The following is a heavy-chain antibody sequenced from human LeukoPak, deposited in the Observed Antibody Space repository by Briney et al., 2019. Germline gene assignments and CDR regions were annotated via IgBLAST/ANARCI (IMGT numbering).Heavy chain of an antibody. CDR2: ITWDGGNT. J-gene: IGHJ6*03. CDR1: GSSFDDYA. CDR3: AKDVRAVAGTWSNMDV. D-gene: IGHD6-19*01. V-gene: IGHV3-43D*03. Sequence: GGSLRPSCAAPGSSFDDYAMHWVARPPGKGLEWVSLITWDGGNTYYADSVKSLFTISRDKSKNSLYLQMNSLRAEDTALYYCAKDVRAVAGTWSNMDVWGKGTTVTVSS.